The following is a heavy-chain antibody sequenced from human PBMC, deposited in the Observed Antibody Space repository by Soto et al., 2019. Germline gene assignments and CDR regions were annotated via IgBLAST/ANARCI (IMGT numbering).Heavy chain of an antibody. CDR2: IYYSGST. V-gene: IGHV4-61*08. CDR1: GGPLSRGGYS. CDR3: ARVPSP. Sequence: SGTPSPTCGVSGGPLSRGGYSWSWIRQPPGKGLEWIGYIYYSGSTNYNPSLKSRVTISVDTSKNQFSLKLSSVTAADTAVYYCARVPSPWGQGTLVTVS. J-gene: IGHJ5*02.